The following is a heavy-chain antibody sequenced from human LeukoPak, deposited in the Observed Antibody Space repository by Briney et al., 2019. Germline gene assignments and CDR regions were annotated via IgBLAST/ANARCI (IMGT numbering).Heavy chain of an antibody. D-gene: IGHD6-13*01. CDR1: GYTFTGYS. V-gene: IGHV1-2*06. Sequence: ASVKVSCKASGYTFTGYSIHWERQAPGQGLEWMGRINPNSDNTYYAEKFQGRVTMTTDTSISTAYMDLSRLTSDDTAVYYCARDSSNWSAFDSWGQGTLVAVSS. J-gene: IGHJ4*02. CDR2: INPNSDNT. CDR3: ARDSSNWSAFDS.